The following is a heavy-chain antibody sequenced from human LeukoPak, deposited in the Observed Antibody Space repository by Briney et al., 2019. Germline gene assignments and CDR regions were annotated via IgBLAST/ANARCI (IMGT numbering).Heavy chain of an antibody. J-gene: IGHJ3*01. D-gene: IGHD1-26*01. Sequence: GGSLRLSCAASGFTFTSYAMSWVRQAPGKGLEWVSMISGCGGSTFYADSVKDRFTISRDNSKSTVYMQMNGLRAEDTAVYYCVKRLVGTNDWGQGTMVTVSS. CDR2: ISGCGGST. V-gene: IGHV3-23*01. CDR1: GFTFTSYA. CDR3: VKRLVGTND.